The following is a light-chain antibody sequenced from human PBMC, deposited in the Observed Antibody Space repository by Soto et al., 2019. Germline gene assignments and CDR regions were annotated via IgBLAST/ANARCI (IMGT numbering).Light chain of an antibody. CDR3: QTWGTGIVI. CDR2: LNRDGSH. Sequence: QAVVTQSPSASASLGASVKLTCTLSSGHSNYAIAWHQQQPEKDPRNLMKLNRDGSHSKGDGIPNRFSGSSSGAERYLTISSLQSEDEADYYCQTWGTGIVIFGGGTKLTVL. J-gene: IGLJ2*01. V-gene: IGLV4-69*01. CDR1: SGHSNYA.